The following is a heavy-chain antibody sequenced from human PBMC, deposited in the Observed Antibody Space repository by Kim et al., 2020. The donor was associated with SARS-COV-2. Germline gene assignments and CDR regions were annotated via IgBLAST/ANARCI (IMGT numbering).Heavy chain of an antibody. CDR3: AKDSGRVYWYFDL. CDR1: GFTFSSYG. Sequence: GGSLRLSCAASGFTFSSYGMHWVRQAPGKGLEWVAVISYDGSNKYYADSVQGRFTISRDNSKNTLYLQMNSLRAEEAAVYYCAKDSGRVYWYFDLWGRGTLVTVSS. V-gene: IGHV3-30*18. CDR2: ISYDGSNK. J-gene: IGHJ2*01.